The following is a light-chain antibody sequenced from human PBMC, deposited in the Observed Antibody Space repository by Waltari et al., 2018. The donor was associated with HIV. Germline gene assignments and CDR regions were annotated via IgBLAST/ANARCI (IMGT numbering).Light chain of an antibody. Sequence: QSALTQPASVSGSPGQSITISCTGTSSDVGGYNYVSWYQQHPGKAPKLMIYDVSKRPSGVSNRFSGSKSGNTASLTISGLQAEDEADYYCSSYTSSSTSHLWVFGGGTKLTVL. CDR1: SSDVGGYNY. CDR2: DVS. V-gene: IGLV2-14*01. J-gene: IGLJ3*02. CDR3: SSYTSSSTSHLWV.